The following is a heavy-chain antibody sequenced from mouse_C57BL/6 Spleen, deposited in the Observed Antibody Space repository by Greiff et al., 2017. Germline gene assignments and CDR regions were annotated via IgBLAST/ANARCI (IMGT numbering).Heavy chain of an antibody. CDR2: INYDGSST. J-gene: IGHJ3*01. CDR1: GFTFSDYY. Sequence: EVMLVESEGGLVQPGSSMKLSCTASGFTFSDYYMAWVRQVPEKGLEWVANINYDGSSTYYLDSLKSRFIISRDNAKNILYLQMSSLKSEDTATYYCASGYDYGWFAYWGQGTLVTVSA. V-gene: IGHV5-16*01. D-gene: IGHD2-4*01. CDR3: ASGYDYGWFAY.